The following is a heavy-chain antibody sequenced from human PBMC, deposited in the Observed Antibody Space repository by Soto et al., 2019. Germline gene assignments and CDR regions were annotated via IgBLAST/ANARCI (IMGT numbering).Heavy chain of an antibody. V-gene: IGHV3-33*01. CDR1: GLTFSSYG. J-gene: IGHJ4*02. D-gene: IGHD1-26*01. Sequence: QVQLVESGGGVVQPGRSLRLSCAASGLTFSSYGMHWVRQAPGKGLEWVAVIWYDGSNKYYADSVKGRFTISRDNSKNTLYLQMNSLRAEDTAVYYCARAPGIGWELRLDYWGQGTLVTVSS. CDR3: ARAPGIGWELRLDY. CDR2: IWYDGSNK.